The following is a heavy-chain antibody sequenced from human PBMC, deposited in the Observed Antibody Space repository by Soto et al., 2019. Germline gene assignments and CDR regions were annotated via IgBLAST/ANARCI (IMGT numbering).Heavy chain of an antibody. Sequence: QVQLQESGPGLVKPSHTLSLTCPVSGGSISSGDYFWSWIRQPPGKGLEWIGYIYYSGSTYYNPSLKGRVTISVDTSKNLFSLMLSGVTAADTAVYYCARVKAGGVYWGQGTLVIVFS. CDR3: ARVKAGGVY. CDR2: IYYSGST. V-gene: IGHV4-30-4*01. D-gene: IGHD2-8*02. J-gene: IGHJ4*02. CDR1: GGSISSGDYF.